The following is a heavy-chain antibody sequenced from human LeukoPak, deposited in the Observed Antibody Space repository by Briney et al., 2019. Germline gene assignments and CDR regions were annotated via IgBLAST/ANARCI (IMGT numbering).Heavy chain of an antibody. V-gene: IGHV3-33*08. J-gene: IGHJ4*02. CDR2: IWYDGSNK. CDR3: ARSADSSGYFREITLYYFDY. CDR1: GFTFSSYA. Sequence: GGSLRLSCAASGFTFSSYAMHWVRQAPGKGLEWVAVIWYDGSNKYYADSVKGRFTISRDNSKNTLYLQMNSLRAEDTAVYYCARSADSSGYFREITLYYFDYWGQGTLVTVSS. D-gene: IGHD3-22*01.